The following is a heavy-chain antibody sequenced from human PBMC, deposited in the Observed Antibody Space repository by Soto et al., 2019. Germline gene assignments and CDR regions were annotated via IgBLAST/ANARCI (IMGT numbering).Heavy chain of an antibody. V-gene: IGHV1-69*13. CDR2: IIPIFGTA. D-gene: IGHD6-19*01. CDR3: ARESQAVARTGVDY. Sequence: ASVKVSCKASGGTFSSYAISWVRQAPGQGLEWMGGIIPIFGTANYAQKFQGRVTITADESTSTAYMELSSLRSEDTAVYYCARESQAVARTGVDYWGQRTLVTVSS. CDR1: GGTFSSYA. J-gene: IGHJ4*02.